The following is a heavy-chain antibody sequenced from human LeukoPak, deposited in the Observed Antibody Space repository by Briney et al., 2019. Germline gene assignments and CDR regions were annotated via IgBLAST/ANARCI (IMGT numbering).Heavy chain of an antibody. Sequence: KPSQTLSLTCTVSGGSISSGSYYWSWIRQPAGKGLEWIGRIYTSGGTNYNPSLKSRVTISVDTSKNQFSLKLSSVTAADTAVYYCARRGEDYGDYGGAFDIWGQGTMVTVSS. CDR2: IYTSGGT. CDR1: GGSISSGSYY. J-gene: IGHJ3*02. CDR3: ARRGEDYGDYGGAFDI. V-gene: IGHV4-61*02. D-gene: IGHD4-17*01.